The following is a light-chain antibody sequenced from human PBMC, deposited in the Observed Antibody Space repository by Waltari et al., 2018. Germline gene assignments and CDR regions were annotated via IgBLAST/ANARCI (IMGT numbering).Light chain of an antibody. CDR1: SSNIGNNY. V-gene: IGLV1-51*02. CDR2: ENN. CDR3: GTWDSSLSAVV. J-gene: IGLJ2*01. Sequence: QSVLTQPPSVSAAPGQKVTISCSGSSSNIGNNYVSWYPHLPGTAPELPIYENNKRPSGIPDRFSGSKSGTSATLGITGLQTGDEADYYCGTWDSSLSAVVFGGGTKLTVL.